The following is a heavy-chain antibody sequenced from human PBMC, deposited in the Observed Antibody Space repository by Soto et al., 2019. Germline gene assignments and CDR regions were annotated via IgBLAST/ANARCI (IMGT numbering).Heavy chain of an antibody. Sequence: QVQLVQSGAEVRQPASSVKVSCKTSGGTFSSYAISWVRQAPGQGLEWMGGIVPIVDTATYAQKFQGRVTITADESTITAYMELSSLRSDDTAIYYCVRVVAIPGFSDYWGQGTLVTVSS. D-gene: IGHD2-15*01. V-gene: IGHV1-69*12. J-gene: IGHJ4*02. CDR3: VRVVAIPGFSDY. CDR2: IVPIVDTA. CDR1: GGTFSSYA.